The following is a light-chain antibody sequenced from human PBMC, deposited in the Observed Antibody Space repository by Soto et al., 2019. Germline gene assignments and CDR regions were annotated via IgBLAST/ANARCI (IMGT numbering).Light chain of an antibody. CDR2: DVS. CDR3: CSYTRSGTLT. V-gene: IGLV2-14*01. J-gene: IGLJ1*01. Sequence: ALTQPASVPVSSGHSITISRVCPSSDIGDYKYVSWYQQHPGKVPKAIIYDVSNRPSGVSYRFSATKSGNTASLTISGLQAEDEADYYCCSYTRSGTLTFGTGTKVTVL. CDR1: SSDIGDYKY.